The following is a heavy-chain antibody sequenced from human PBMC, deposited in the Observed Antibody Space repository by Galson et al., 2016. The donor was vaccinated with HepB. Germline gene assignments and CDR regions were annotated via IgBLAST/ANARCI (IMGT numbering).Heavy chain of an antibody. Sequence: PALVKPTQALTLTCTFSGFSLSDNAMCVTWIRQPPGKALEWLARIDWEDDKYYSPSLKTRLTLSRGTSRNQVVLTLTNVDPVDTATYFCARSYPTRGYSYGYLDFWGQGTLVTVSS. J-gene: IGHJ4*02. CDR3: ARSYPTRGYSYGYLDF. CDR2: IDWEDDK. CDR1: GFSLSDNAMC. V-gene: IGHV2-70*11. D-gene: IGHD5-18*01.